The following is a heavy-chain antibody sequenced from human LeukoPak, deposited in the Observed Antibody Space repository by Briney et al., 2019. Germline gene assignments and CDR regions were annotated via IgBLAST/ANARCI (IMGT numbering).Heavy chain of an antibody. V-gene: IGHV3-30*03. CDR1: GFTFSSYG. CDR2: ISYDGSNK. Sequence: GRSLRLSCAASGFTFSSYGMHWVRQAPGKGLEWVAVISYDGSNKYYADSVKGRFTISRDNSKNTLYLQMNSLRAEDTAVYYCAREDVWFGEWNWFDPWGQGTLVTVSS. D-gene: IGHD3-10*01. CDR3: AREDVWFGEWNWFDP. J-gene: IGHJ5*02.